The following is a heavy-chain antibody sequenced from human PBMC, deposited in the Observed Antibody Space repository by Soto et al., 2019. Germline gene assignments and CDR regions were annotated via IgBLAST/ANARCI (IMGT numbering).Heavy chain of an antibody. CDR3: ARGLGPGDY. J-gene: IGHJ4*02. CDR1: GYTFTSYG. V-gene: IGHV1-18*01. CDR2: ISANNGST. Sequence: GASVKVSCKASGYTFTSYGISWVRQAPGQGLEWMGRISANNGSTNYAHNFQGRVTITRDTSTSTVYMDLSSLRSEDTAVYYCARGLGPGDYWGRGTLVTVSS.